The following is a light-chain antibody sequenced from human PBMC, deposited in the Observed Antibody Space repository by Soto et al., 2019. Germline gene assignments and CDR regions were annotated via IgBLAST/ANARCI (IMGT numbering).Light chain of an antibody. CDR2: GAS. CDR3: QQYGSSQYS. CDR1: QSVNNNY. J-gene: IGKJ2*03. Sequence: EIVLTQSPGTLSLSPGERATLSCRASQSVNNNYLAWYQQKPGQAPRLLIYGASSRATGIPDRFSGSGSGTDLTLTISRLEPEDFAVYYCQQYGSSQYSFGQRTKLEIK. V-gene: IGKV3-20*01.